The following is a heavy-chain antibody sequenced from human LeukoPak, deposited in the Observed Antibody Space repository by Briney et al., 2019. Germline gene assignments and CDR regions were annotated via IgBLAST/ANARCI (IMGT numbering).Heavy chain of an antibody. J-gene: IGHJ4*02. Sequence: GGSLRLSCVASGFTFSRSWMDWVRQAPGKGLEWVANIKEDGSQTYYVDSAKGRFTISRDNAKSSLYLQMDSLRVEDTAIYYCAKSLDYWGRGTLVTVSS. CDR2: IKEDGSQT. CDR3: AKSLDY. CDR1: GFTFSRSW. V-gene: IGHV3-7*01.